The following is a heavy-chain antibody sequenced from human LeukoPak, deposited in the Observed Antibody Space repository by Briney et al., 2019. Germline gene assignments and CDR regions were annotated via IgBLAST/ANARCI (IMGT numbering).Heavy chain of an antibody. Sequence: SVKVSCKASGGTFSSYAISWVRQAPGQGLEWMGGIIPIFGTANYAQKFQGRVTITADESTSTAYMELSSLRSEDAAVYYCARGIVVVPAAIGGYFDYWGQGTLVTVSS. CDR3: ARGIVVVPAAIGGYFDY. CDR1: GGTFSSYA. D-gene: IGHD2-2*02. CDR2: IIPIFGTA. J-gene: IGHJ4*02. V-gene: IGHV1-69*13.